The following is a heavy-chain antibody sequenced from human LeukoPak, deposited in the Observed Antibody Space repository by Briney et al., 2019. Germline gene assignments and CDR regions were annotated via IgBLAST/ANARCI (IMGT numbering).Heavy chain of an antibody. V-gene: IGHV3-23*01. D-gene: IGHD6-19*01. CDR2: IFGSGGSA. CDR1: GFTLNSYA. CDR3: GKATTGYSSGRYPGWPVDY. J-gene: IGHJ4*02. Sequence: GGSLRPSCAASGFTLNSYAMYWVRQAPGKGLEWVSGIFGSGGSAHYADSVKGRFTISRDNSKNTVYLQMDSLRVEDTAVYYCGKATTGYSSGRYPGWPVDYWGQGTLVTVSS.